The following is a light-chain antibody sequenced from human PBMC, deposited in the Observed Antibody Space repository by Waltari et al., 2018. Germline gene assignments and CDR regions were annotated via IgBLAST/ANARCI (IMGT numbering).Light chain of an antibody. V-gene: IGKV3-20*01. J-gene: IGKJ4*01. CDR2: GAS. Sequence: EIVLTQSPGTLSLSPGDRATLSCRASQSIANKYVTWYRQRPGQPPNLLIFGASTRASGVPDRFSGSGFGTEFTLTISRLGPEDFAVYYCQQYGTSVTFGGGTKLEIK. CDR1: QSIANKY. CDR3: QQYGTSVT.